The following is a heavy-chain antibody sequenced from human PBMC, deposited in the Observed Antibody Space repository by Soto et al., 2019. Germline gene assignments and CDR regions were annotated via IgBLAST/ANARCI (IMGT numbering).Heavy chain of an antibody. CDR1: GGSFSGYY. D-gene: IGHD2-2*01. CDR2: INHSGST. J-gene: IGHJ4*02. CDR3: ARVPEDIVVVPAAEFDY. V-gene: IGHV4-34*01. Sequence: QVQLQQWGAGLLKPSETLSLTCAVYGGSFSGYYWSWIRQPPGKGLEWIGEINHSGSTNYNPSLKSRVTISVDTSKNQFSLKLSSVTAADTAVYYCARVPEDIVVVPAAEFDYWGQGTLVTVSS.